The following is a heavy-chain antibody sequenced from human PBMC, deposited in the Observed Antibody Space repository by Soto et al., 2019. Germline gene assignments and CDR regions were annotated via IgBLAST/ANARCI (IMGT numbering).Heavy chain of an antibody. CDR1: GFTFSSYW. J-gene: IGHJ4*02. Sequence: EVQLVESGGDLVQPGGSLRLSCAASGFTFSSYWMHWIRQAPGKGLVWVSSIKSDGSGAIYADSVKGRFTVSRDNAKNTLYLLMNSLSTEDTAVYYCARGDGDYHDGNGYLGRHWGQGSLVTVSS. CDR2: IKSDGSGA. CDR3: ARGDGDYHDGNGYLGRH. V-gene: IGHV3-74*01. D-gene: IGHD3-22*01.